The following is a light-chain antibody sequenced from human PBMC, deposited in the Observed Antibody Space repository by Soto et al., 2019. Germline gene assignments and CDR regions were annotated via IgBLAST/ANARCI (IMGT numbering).Light chain of an antibody. CDR2: VAS. CDR1: QSISSD. CDR3: KRRSNS. J-gene: IGKJ4*01. Sequence: EIVLTQSPSTLSLSPGERATLSCRASQSISSDLAWYQQKPGQAPRLLISVASTRATVVSARFNPSGSGADFTITMSSLEPEDFEFYYCKRRSNSFGGGTKVDIK. V-gene: IGKV3-11*01.